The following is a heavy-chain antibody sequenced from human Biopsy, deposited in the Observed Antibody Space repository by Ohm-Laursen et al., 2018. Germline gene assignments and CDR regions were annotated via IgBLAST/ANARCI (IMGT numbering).Heavy chain of an antibody. CDR1: GGSITSDY. Sequence: SETLSLTCTVSGGSITSDYWSWIRQSPRKGLEWIGHISDRGTTNYNPSLRGRVSISVDTSKNQFSLRLNSVTAADTAVYYCARATNSTGWPYYYFYGMDVWGQGTTVTVSS. CDR2: ISDRGTT. D-gene: IGHD2/OR15-2a*01. V-gene: IGHV4-59*01. CDR3: ARATNSTGWPYYYFYGMDV. J-gene: IGHJ6*02.